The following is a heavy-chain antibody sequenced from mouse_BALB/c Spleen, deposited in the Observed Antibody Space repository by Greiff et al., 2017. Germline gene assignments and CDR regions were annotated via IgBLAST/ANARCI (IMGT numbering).Heavy chain of an antibody. D-gene: IGHD2-1*01. CDR3: ARSGGNYGYWYFDV. Sequence: VQLKESGAELVKPGASVKLSCTASGFNIKDTYMHWVKQRPEQGLEWIGRIDPANGNTKYDPKFQGKATITADTSSNTAYLQLSSLTSEDTAVYYCARSGGNYGYWYFDVWGAGTTVTVSS. CDR2: IDPANGNT. CDR1: GFNIKDTY. V-gene: IGHV14-3*02. J-gene: IGHJ1*01.